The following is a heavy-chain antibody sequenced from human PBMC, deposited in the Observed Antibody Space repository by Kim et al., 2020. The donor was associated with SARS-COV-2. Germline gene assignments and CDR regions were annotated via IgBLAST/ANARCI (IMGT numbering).Heavy chain of an antibody. Sequence: SVKGRFTISRDNAKNSLYLQMNSLRAEDTALYCCAKDGWSSSWPRGWFDPWGQGTLVTVSS. D-gene: IGHD6-13*01. V-gene: IGHV3-9*01. CDR3: AKDGWSSSWPRGWFDP. J-gene: IGHJ5*02.